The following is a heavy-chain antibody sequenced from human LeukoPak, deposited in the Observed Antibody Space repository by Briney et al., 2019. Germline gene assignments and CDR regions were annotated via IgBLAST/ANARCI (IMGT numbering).Heavy chain of an antibody. CDR3: AGRRITMIVVVI. CDR1: GGTFSSYA. Sequence: SVKVSCKASGGTFSSYAISWVRQAPGQGLEWMGGIIPSFGTANYAQKFQGRVTITADESTSTAYMELSSLRSEDTAVYYCAGRRITMIVVVIWGQGTLVTVSS. D-gene: IGHD3-22*01. J-gene: IGHJ4*02. V-gene: IGHV1-69*13. CDR2: IIPSFGTA.